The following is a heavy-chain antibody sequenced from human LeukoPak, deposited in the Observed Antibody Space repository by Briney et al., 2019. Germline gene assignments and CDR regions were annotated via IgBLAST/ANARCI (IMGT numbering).Heavy chain of an antibody. CDR2: IIPIFGTA. Sequence: GASVKVSCKASGGTFSSYAISWVRQAPGQGLEWMGGIIPIFGTANYAQKFQGRVTMTEDTSTDTAYMELSSLRSEDTAVYYCATDLEEDVWGSYRPPLGYWGQGTLVTVSS. D-gene: IGHD3-16*02. CDR3: ATDLEEDVWGSYRPPLGY. J-gene: IGHJ4*02. CDR1: GGTFSSYA. V-gene: IGHV1-69*06.